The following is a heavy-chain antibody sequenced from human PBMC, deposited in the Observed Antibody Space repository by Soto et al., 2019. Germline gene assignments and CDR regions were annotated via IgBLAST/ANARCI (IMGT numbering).Heavy chain of an antibody. Sequence: QITLKESGPTLVKPTQTLTLTCTFSGFSLTTSGVGVGWILQPPGKALEWLALVYWDDDKRYCPSLKSRLSITKDTSKNQVVLTITTMDPVDTATYSCAHRQSSGSYSYWGQGTLVTVSS. CDR1: GFSLTTSGVG. CDR2: VYWDDDK. D-gene: IGHD1-26*01. CDR3: AHRQSSGSYSY. J-gene: IGHJ4*02. V-gene: IGHV2-5*02.